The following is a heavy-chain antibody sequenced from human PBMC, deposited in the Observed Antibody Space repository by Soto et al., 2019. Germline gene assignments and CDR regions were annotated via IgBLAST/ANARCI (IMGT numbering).Heavy chain of an antibody. D-gene: IGHD6-13*01. J-gene: IGHJ4*02. CDR3: PKVMYRSSWYYDY. Sequence: QVQLVDSGGGVVQPGRSLRLSCAASGFTFNSHGMHWVRQAPGKGPEWVATISYDGSNKYYADSVKGRFTIPRDNSKNPLYLQINSLRPEVTAVFYCPKVMYRSSWYYDYWVQRTLVTVSS. CDR1: GFTFNSHG. V-gene: IGHV3-30*18. CDR2: ISYDGSNK.